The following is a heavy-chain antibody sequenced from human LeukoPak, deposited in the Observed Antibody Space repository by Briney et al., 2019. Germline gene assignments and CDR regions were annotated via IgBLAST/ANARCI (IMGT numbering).Heavy chain of an antibody. V-gene: IGHV4-4*02. CDR1: GGSISSSNW. Sequence: SGTLSLTCAVSGGSISSSNWWSWVRQPPGKGLEWIGEIYHSGSTNYNPSLKSRVTISVDKSKNQFPLKLSSVTAADTAVYYCARVWVTTVTNGAFDIWGQGTMVTVSS. CDR2: IYHSGST. D-gene: IGHD4-17*01. J-gene: IGHJ3*02. CDR3: ARVWVTTVTNGAFDI.